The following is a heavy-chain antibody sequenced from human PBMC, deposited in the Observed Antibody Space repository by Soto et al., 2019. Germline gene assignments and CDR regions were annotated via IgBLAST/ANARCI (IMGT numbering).Heavy chain of an antibody. CDR1: GGTFSSYA. CDR2: IIPIFGTA. D-gene: IGHD4-17*01. V-gene: IGHV1-69*01. Sequence: QVQLVQSGAEVKKPGSSVKVSCKASGGTFSSYAISWVRQAPGQGLEWMGGIIPIFGTANYAQKFQGRVTITADESTRTAYMELSSLRSEDTAVYYCARGSRWTVTTAGSFDYWGQGTLVTGSS. J-gene: IGHJ4*02. CDR3: ARGSRWTVTTAGSFDY.